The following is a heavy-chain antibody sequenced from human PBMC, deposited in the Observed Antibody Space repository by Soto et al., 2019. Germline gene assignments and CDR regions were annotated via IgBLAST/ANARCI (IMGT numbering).Heavy chain of an antibody. J-gene: IGHJ6*02. Sequence: EVQLVESGGGLVKPGGSLRLSCAASGFTFSNAWMNWVRQAPGKGLEWVGRIKSKTDGGTTVYAAPVKGRFTISRDDSNNSLYLQMNSLKTEDTAVYYCTTDLYCSSTSCSIYYYYGMDVWGQGTTVTVSS. CDR2: IKSKTDGGTT. V-gene: IGHV3-15*07. CDR1: GFTFSNAW. D-gene: IGHD2-2*01. CDR3: TTDLYCSSTSCSIYYYYGMDV.